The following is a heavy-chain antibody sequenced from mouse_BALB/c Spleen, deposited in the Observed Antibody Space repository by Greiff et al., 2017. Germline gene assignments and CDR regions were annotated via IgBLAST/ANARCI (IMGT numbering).Heavy chain of an antibody. CDR3: ARKGDYDPYFDV. CDR2: ISYSGST. J-gene: IGHJ1*01. CDR1: GYSITSDYA. Sequence: EVKLVESGPGLVKPSQSLSLTCTVTGYSITSDYAWNWIRQFPGNKLEWMGYISYSGSTSYNPSLKSRISITRDTSKNQFFLQLNSVTTEDTATYYCARKGDYDPYFDVWGAGTTVTVSS. V-gene: IGHV3-2*02. D-gene: IGHD2-4*01.